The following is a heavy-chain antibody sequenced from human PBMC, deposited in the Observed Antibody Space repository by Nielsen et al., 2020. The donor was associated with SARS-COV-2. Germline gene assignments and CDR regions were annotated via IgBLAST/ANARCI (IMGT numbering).Heavy chain of an antibody. Sequence: GESLKISCAASEFSLSDYYMSWIRQAPGKGLEWVSCITSSSSDYTNYADSVKGRFTISRDNAENSLSLQMNSLRAEDTAVYYCAKRSGYTSGWYGDYWGQGTLVTVSS. V-gene: IGHV3-11*06. CDR2: ITSSSSDYT. CDR1: EFSLSDYY. D-gene: IGHD6-19*01. CDR3: AKRSGYTSGWYGDY. J-gene: IGHJ4*02.